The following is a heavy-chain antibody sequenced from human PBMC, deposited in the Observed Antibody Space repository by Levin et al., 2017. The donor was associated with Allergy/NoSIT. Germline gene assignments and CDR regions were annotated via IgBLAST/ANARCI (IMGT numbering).Heavy chain of an antibody. Sequence: ASVKVSCKASGYTFTGYYMHWVRQAPGQGLEWMGWINPNSGGTNYAQKFQGRVTMTRDTSISTAYMELSRLRSDDTAVYYCARDRGSWLQLFHFDYWGQGTLVTVSS. CDR3: ARDRGSWLQLFHFDY. CDR2: INPNSGGT. J-gene: IGHJ4*02. CDR1: GYTFTGYY. V-gene: IGHV1-2*02. D-gene: IGHD5-24*01.